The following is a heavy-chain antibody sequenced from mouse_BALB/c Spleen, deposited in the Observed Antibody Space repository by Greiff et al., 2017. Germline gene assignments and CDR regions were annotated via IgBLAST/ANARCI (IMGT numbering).Heavy chain of an antibody. D-gene: IGHD1-2*01. CDR3: ARGRTFTTATFYAMDY. V-gene: IGHV5-6-5*01. CDR1: GFTFSSYA. J-gene: IGHJ4*01. Sequence: EVQVVESGGGLVKPGGSLKLSCAASGFTFSSYAMSWVRQTPEKRLEWVASISSGGSTYYPDSVKGRFTISRDNARNILYLQMSSLRSEDTAMYYCARGRTFTTATFYAMDYWGQGTSVTVSS. CDR2: ISSGGST.